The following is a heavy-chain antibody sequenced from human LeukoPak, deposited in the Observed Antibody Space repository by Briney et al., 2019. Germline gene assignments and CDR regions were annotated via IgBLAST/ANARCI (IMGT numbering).Heavy chain of an antibody. Sequence: GGSLRLSCAASGFTFSTYTMNWVRQAPGKGLEWVSFISSSSSSIYYADSVKGRFTISRDNAKNSLYLEMNSLRAEDTAVYYCARVRYSGSYGNFDYWGQGTLVTVSS. CDR3: ARVRYSGSYGNFDY. D-gene: IGHD1-26*01. CDR1: GFTFSTYT. V-gene: IGHV3-48*01. J-gene: IGHJ4*02. CDR2: ISSSSSSI.